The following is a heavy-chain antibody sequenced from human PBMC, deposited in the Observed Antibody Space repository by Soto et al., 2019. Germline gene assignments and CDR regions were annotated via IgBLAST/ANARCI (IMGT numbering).Heavy chain of an antibody. CDR3: ARGGDYYVSGMYYNLYHYHRVDV. Sequence: PSETLSLTCAVYGGSFSGYYWSWIRQPPGKGLEWIGEINHSGSTNYNPSLKSRVTISVDTSKNQFSLKLSSVTAADTAVYYCARGGDYYVSGMYYNLYHYHRVDVWVQAT. CDR1: GGSFSGYY. J-gene: IGHJ6*02. D-gene: IGHD3-10*01. CDR2: INHSGST. V-gene: IGHV4-34*01.